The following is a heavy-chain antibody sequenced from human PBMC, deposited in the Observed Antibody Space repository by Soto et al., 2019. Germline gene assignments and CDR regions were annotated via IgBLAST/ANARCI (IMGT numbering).Heavy chain of an antibody. CDR3: ARGPPLYGSGSYEFGYYYGMDV. CDR1: GYTFTSYD. V-gene: IGHV1-8*01. J-gene: IGHJ6*02. Sequence: QVQLVQSGAEVKKPGASVKVSCKASGYTFTSYDINWVRQATGQGLEWMGWMNPNSGNTGYAQKFQGRVTMTRNTSISTAYMELSSLRSEDTAVYYCARGPPLYGSGSYEFGYYYGMDVWGQGTTVTVSS. D-gene: IGHD3-10*01. CDR2: MNPNSGNT.